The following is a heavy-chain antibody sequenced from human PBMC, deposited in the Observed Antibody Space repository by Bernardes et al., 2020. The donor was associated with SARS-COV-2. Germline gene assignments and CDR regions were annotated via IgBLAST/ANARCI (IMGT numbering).Heavy chain of an antibody. J-gene: IGHJ5*02. Sequence: ASAKVFCKASGYTFTGYYMHWVRHDPGEGLEWMGWSNPNSGVTNYAQKFQGRVTMTRDTSISTAYMELSRLRSDDTAVYYCAREFTSYSSSSWSNWFDPWGQGTLVTVSS. CDR1: GYTFTGYY. CDR3: AREFTSYSSSSWSNWFDP. V-gene: IGHV1-2*02. D-gene: IGHD6-13*01. CDR2: SNPNSGVT.